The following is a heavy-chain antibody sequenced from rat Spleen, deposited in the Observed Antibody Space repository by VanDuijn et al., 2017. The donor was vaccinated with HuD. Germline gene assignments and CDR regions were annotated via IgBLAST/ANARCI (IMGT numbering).Heavy chain of an antibody. J-gene: IGHJ2*01. Sequence: WSHGATYYNSALKSRLSISRDTSKNQVSLKMNSLQTEDTATYYCAREGYYDGTYYPFDYWGQGVMVTVSS. V-gene: IGHV2-32*01. CDR2: WSHGAT. D-gene: IGHD1-12*02. CDR3: AREGYYDGTYYPFDY.